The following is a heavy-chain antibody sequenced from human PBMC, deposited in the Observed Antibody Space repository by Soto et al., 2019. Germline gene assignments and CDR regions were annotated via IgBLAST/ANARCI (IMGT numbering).Heavy chain of an antibody. CDR1: GYSFTSYW. CDR2: IDPSDSYT. V-gene: IGHV5-10-1*01. D-gene: IGHD5-12*01. CDR3: ARLVTNEWLSSFGMDV. Sequence: PGESLKISCKGSGYSFTSYWISWVRQMPGKGLEWMGRIDPSDSYTNYSPSFQGHVTISADKSISTAYLQWSSLKASDTAMYYCARLVTNEWLSSFGMDVWGQGTTVTVSS. J-gene: IGHJ6*02.